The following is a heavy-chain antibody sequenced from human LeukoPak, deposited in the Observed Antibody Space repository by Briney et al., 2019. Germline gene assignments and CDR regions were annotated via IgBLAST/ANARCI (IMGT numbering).Heavy chain of an antibody. J-gene: IGHJ3*02. V-gene: IGHV1-2*02. CDR1: GYSFADYY. CDR2: INPNSGGT. D-gene: IGHD6-13*01. Sequence: EASVKVSCKASGYSFADYYMHWVRQAPGQGLEWMGWINPNSGGTNYAQKFQGRVTITADTSTTAAYMELSSLRSEDTAVYYCARVRRGSTWRDAFDIWGQGTMVTVSS. CDR3: ARVRRGSTWRDAFDI.